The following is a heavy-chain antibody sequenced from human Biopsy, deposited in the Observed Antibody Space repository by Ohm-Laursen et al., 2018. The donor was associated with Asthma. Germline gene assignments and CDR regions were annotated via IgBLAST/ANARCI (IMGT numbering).Heavy chain of an antibody. D-gene: IGHD6-6*01. CDR1: PGSFSGSF. CDR2: TNERGVT. Sequence: SQTLSLTCDVYPGSFSGSFWTWIRQSPGKGLEWIGETNERGVTNNNPSLKSRVTISADTSKNHFSLKVTSVTAADTAVYYCARAVSSSSYWYFDLWGRGDLVTVSS. CDR3: ARAVSSSSYWYFDL. J-gene: IGHJ2*01. V-gene: IGHV4-34*01.